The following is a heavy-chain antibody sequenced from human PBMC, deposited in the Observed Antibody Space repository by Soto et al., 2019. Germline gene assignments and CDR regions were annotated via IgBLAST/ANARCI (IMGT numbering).Heavy chain of an antibody. CDR3: AKGHWEGSSYFSVSYDYYGMDV. CDR1: GFTFSSYG. V-gene: IGHV3-30*18. Sequence: GGSLRLSCAASGFTFSSYGMHWVRQAPGKGLEWVAVISYDGSNKYYADSVKGRFTISRDNSKNTLYLQMNSLRAEDTAVYYCAKGHWEGSSYFSVSYDYYGMDVWGQGTTVTVSS. D-gene: IGHD3-3*01. CDR2: ISYDGSNK. J-gene: IGHJ6*02.